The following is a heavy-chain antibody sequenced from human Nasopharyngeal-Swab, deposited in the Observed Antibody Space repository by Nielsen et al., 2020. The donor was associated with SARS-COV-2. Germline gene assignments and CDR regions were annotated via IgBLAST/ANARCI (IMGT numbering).Heavy chain of an antibody. Sequence: SGPTLAKPTQTLTLTCTFSGFLLSTSGVGVGWIRQPPGKALEWLALIYWDDDKRYSPSLKSRLTITKDTSKNQVVLTMTNMDPVDTATYYCAHRPGFGELLSDGFDPWGQGTLVTVSS. D-gene: IGHD3-10*01. J-gene: IGHJ5*02. CDR2: IYWDDDK. V-gene: IGHV2-5*02. CDR3: AHRPGFGELLSDGFDP. CDR1: GFLLSTSGVG.